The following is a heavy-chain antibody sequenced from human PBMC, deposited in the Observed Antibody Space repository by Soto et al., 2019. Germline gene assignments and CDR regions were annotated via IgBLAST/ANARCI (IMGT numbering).Heavy chain of an antibody. CDR3: AREAAGYSYRGPNFDY. CDR2: IYYSGST. CDR1: GGSISSSSYY. D-gene: IGHD5-18*01. J-gene: IGHJ4*02. V-gene: IGHV4-39*07. Sequence: PSETLSLTCTVSGGSISSSSYYWGWIRQPPGKGLEWIGSIYYSGSTYYNPSLKSRVTISVDTSKNQFSLKLSSVTAADTAVYYCAREAAGYSYRGPNFDYWGQGTLVTVSS.